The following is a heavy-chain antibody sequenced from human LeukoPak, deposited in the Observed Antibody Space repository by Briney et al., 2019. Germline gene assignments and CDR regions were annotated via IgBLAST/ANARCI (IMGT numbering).Heavy chain of an antibody. Sequence: GGSLRLSCAASGFTFSSYGMHWVRQAPGKGLEWAAVIWYDGSNKYYADSVKGRFTISRDNSKNTLYLQMNSLRAEDTAVYYCARDRKSSSWYGATFDYWGQGTLVTVSS. CDR2: IWYDGSNK. D-gene: IGHD6-13*01. J-gene: IGHJ4*02. V-gene: IGHV3-33*01. CDR1: GFTFSSYG. CDR3: ARDRKSSSWYGATFDY.